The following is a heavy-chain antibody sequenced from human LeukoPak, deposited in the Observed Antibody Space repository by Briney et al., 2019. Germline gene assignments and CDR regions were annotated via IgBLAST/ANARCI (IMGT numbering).Heavy chain of an antibody. V-gene: IGHV4-34*01. CDR2: INHSGST. Sequence: SETLSLTCAVYGGSFSGYYWSWIRQPPGKGLEWIGEINHSGSTNYNPSLKSRVTTSVDTSKNQFSLKLSSVTAADTAVYYCASSPRAPHFYDSSGTRGGYWGQGTLVTVSS. D-gene: IGHD3-22*01. CDR3: ASSPRAPHFYDSSGTRGGY. J-gene: IGHJ4*02. CDR1: GGSFSGYY.